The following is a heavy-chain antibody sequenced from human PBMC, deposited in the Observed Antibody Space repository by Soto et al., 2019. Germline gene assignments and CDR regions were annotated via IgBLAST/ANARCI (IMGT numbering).Heavy chain of an antibody. CDR3: AAGGSGSYPRYGMDV. V-gene: IGHV3-30*03. Sequence: QVQLVESGGGVVQPGRSLRLSCAASGFTFSSYGMHWVRQAPGKGLEWVAVISYDGSNKYYADSVKGRFTISRDNSKKTLYLQMNSLRAEDTAVYYCAAGGSGSYPRYGMDVWGQGTTVTVSS. D-gene: IGHD3-10*01. J-gene: IGHJ6*02. CDR2: ISYDGSNK. CDR1: GFTFSSYG.